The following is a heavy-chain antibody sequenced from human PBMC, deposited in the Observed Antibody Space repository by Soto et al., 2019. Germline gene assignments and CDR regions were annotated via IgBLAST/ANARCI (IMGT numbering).Heavy chain of an antibody. V-gene: IGHV4-59*01. CDR3: ARAPGRIAAAGRYYYYGMDV. Sequence: PETLCLTCTVSGGSISSYYWSWIRQPPGKGLEWIGYIYYSGSTNYNPSLKSRVTISVDTSKNQFSLKLSSATAADTAVYYCARAPGRIAAAGRYYYYGMDVWGHWTTVTVS. CDR1: GGSISSYY. J-gene: IGHJ6*02. CDR2: IYYSGST. D-gene: IGHD6-13*01.